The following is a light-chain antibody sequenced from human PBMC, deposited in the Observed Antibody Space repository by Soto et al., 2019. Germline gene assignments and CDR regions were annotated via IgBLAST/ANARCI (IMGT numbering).Light chain of an antibody. J-gene: IGKJ5*01. V-gene: IGKV1-12*01. CDR3: QQSYMDPIT. CDR2: DAS. Sequence: DIQMTQSPSTLSASVGDRVTITCRASQGISNWLAWYQQKPGRAPKLLIYDASRLQSGVPSRFSGSGGGTDFTLSISSVQPEDFATYFCQQSYMDPITFGQGTRLEIK. CDR1: QGISNW.